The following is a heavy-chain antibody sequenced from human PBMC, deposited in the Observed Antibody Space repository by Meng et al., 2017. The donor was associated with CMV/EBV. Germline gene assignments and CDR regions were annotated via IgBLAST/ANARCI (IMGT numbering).Heavy chain of an antibody. CDR1: GGSFSGYY. CDR3: ARTGYNPYYYYYYGMDV. Sequence: SQTRSLTCAVYGGSFSGYYWSWIRQPPGKGLEWIGEINHSGSTNYNPSLKSRVTISVDTSKNQFSLKLSSVTAADTAVYYCARTGYNPYYYYYYGMDVWGQGTTVTVSS. CDR2: INHSGST. J-gene: IGHJ6*02. D-gene: IGHD1-14*01. V-gene: IGHV4-34*01.